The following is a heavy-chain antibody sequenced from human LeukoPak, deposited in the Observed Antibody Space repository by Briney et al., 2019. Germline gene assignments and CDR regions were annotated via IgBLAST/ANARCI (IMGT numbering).Heavy chain of an antibody. CDR1: GGSISSSNW. J-gene: IGHJ6*02. CDR3: ARQKWEQQGRDYYFNGLDV. Sequence: SGTLSLTCAVSGGSISSSNWWSWVRQPAGKGLEWIGRIFSGSTSYNPSLKSRVTMSVDTSKNQSSLKLSSVTAADTAVYYCARQKWEQQGRDYYFNGLDVWGPGTTVIVSS. V-gene: IGHV4-4*02. CDR2: IFSGST. D-gene: IGHD1/OR15-1a*01.